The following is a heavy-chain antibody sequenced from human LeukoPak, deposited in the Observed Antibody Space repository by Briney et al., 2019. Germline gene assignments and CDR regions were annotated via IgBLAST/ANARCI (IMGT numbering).Heavy chain of an antibody. CDR3: AKDPGASVSGFYMDV. D-gene: IGHD2-8*02. Sequence: PGGSLRLSCAAFGFTLRNYCMHWLRQATGKGLEWVSFIWSDGNNRFYADSVKGRFTISRDNSKNMLYLQMDTLRAEDTALYYCAKDPGASVSGFYMDVWGKGTTVIVSS. CDR2: IWSDGNNR. J-gene: IGHJ6*03. CDR1: GFTLRNYC. V-gene: IGHV3-30*02.